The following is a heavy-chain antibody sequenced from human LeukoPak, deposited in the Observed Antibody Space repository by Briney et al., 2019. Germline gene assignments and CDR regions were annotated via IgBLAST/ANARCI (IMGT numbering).Heavy chain of an antibody. CDR2: IKQDGSEK. CDR1: GFTFSSYW. D-gene: IGHD4-17*01. J-gene: IGHJ6*03. V-gene: IGHV3-7*01. Sequence: QSGGSLKLSCAASGFTFSSYWMSWFRQAPGKGLEWVANIKQDGSEKYYVDSVKGRFTISRDNAKNSLYLQMNSLRAEDTAVYYCARVSTAQHLYYYYYYYMDVWGKGTTVTVSS. CDR3: ARVSTAQHLYYYYYYYMDV.